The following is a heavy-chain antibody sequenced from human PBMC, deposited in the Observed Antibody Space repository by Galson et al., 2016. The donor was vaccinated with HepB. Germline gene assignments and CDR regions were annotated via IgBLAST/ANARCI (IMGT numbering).Heavy chain of an antibody. CDR1: GDSISHSFYY. D-gene: IGHD3-10*01. CDR2: IHYSGTT. Sequence: SETLSLTCSVSGDSISHSFYYWGWIRQPPGKGLEWIGSIHYSGTTYYHPSLKSRDIISVDTSKNQFSLRLSSVTAADTAVYYCARLAHVGSGTYFLPQGNWYFFDYWGQGTLVTVSS. V-gene: IGHV4-39*01. CDR3: ARLAHVGSGTYFLPQGNWYFFDY. J-gene: IGHJ4*02.